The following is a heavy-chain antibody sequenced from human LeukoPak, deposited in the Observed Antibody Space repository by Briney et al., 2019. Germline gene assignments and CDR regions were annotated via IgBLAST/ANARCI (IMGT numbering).Heavy chain of an antibody. CDR3: ARVPNSGWYYFDY. J-gene: IGHJ4*02. D-gene: IGHD6-19*01. V-gene: IGHV4-59*01. Sequence: PSETLSLTCTVSGDSISLYYWSWIRQPPGKGLEWIGYIYYTGSTKSNPSLKSRVTISVDTSKKQFSLNLSSVTAADTAVYYCARVPNSGWYYFDYWGQGTLVTVSS. CDR1: GDSISLYY. CDR2: IYYTGST.